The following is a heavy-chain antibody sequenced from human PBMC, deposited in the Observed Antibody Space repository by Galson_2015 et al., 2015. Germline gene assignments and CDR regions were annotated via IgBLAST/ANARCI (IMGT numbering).Heavy chain of an antibody. D-gene: IGHD5-18*01. CDR1: GGTFSSYT. CDR2: IIPILGIA. CDR3: AREGGPAMVTSSVDY. V-gene: IGHV1-69*04. Sequence: QSGAEVKKPGESLKISCKASGGTFSSYTISWVRQAPGQGLEWMGRIIPILGIANYAQKFRGRVTITADKSTSTAYMELSSLRSEDTAVYYCAREGGPAMVTSSVDYWGQGTLVTVSS. J-gene: IGHJ4*02.